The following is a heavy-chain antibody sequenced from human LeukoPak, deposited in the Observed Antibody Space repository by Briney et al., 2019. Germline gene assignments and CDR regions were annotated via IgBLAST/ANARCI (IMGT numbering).Heavy chain of an antibody. Sequence: PGGSLRLSCAASGFTFSSYSMNWVRQAPGKGLEWVSSISSSSSYIYYADSVRGRFTISRDNAKNSLYLQMNSLRAEDTAVYYCARDAYCSSTSCDDYWGQGTLVTVSS. CDR1: GFTFSSYS. V-gene: IGHV3-21*01. CDR3: ARDAYCSSTSCDDY. J-gene: IGHJ4*02. CDR2: ISSSSSYI. D-gene: IGHD2-2*01.